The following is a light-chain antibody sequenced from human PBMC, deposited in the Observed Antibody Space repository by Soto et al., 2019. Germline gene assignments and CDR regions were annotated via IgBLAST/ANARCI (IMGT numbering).Light chain of an antibody. V-gene: IGKV3-15*01. J-gene: IGKJ1*01. CDR3: KQYNNWWT. CDR2: GAS. Sequence: EIGMTQSPATLSVSPGESATLSCRASQSVSHNLAWYQKKPGQAPRLLIYGASTRATGIPARFSGSVSGTEFALTTSSLQSADFAFYYSKQYNNWWTFGQGTRVDIK. CDR1: QSVSHN.